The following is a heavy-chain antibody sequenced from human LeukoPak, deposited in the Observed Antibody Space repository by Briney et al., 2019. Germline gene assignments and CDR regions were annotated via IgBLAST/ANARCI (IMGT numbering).Heavy chain of an antibody. CDR3: ARAREYHYDSSGFGY. V-gene: IGHV3-33*01. Sequence: PGGSLRLSCAASGFTFSSYGMHWVRQAPGKGLEWVAVIWYDGSNKYYADSVKGRFTISRDNSKNTLYLQMNSLRAEDTAVYYCARAREYHYDSSGFGYWGQGTLVTVSS. CDR1: GFTFSSYG. CDR2: IWYDGSNK. J-gene: IGHJ4*02. D-gene: IGHD3-22*01.